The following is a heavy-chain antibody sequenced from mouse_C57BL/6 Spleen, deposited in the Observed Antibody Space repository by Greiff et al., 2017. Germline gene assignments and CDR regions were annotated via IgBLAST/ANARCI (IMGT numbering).Heavy chain of an antibody. CDR3: AHGSSRFAY. CDR2: IYPGDGDT. CDR1: GYAFSSSW. Sequence: VQLQQSGPELVKPGASVKISCKASGYAFSSSWMNWVKQRPGKGLEWIGRIYPGDGDTNYNGKFKGKATLTADKSSSTAYMQLSSLTSEDSAVYFCAHGSSRFAYWGQGTLVTVSA. D-gene: IGHD1-1*01. J-gene: IGHJ3*01. V-gene: IGHV1-82*01.